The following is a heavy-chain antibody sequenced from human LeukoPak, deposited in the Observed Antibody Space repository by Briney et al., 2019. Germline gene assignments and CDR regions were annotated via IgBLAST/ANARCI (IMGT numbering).Heavy chain of an antibody. V-gene: IGHV4-59*12. CDR2: IYYSGST. CDR1: GGSISSYY. D-gene: IGHD5-24*01. Sequence: SETLSLTCTVSGGSISSYYWSWIRQPAGKGLEWIGSIYYSGSTYYNPSLKSRVTISVDTSKNQFSLKLSSVTATDTAVYYCAREQRWLQSLDYWGQGTLVTVSS. CDR3: AREQRWLQSLDY. J-gene: IGHJ4*02.